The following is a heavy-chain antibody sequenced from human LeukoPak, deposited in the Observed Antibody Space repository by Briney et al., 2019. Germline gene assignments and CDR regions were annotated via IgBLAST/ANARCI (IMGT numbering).Heavy chain of an antibody. D-gene: IGHD6-6*01. CDR3: ATEYSSSPGAFDI. CDR2: IYYSGST. J-gene: IGHJ3*02. CDR1: GGSISSGGYY. V-gene: IGHV4-31*03. Sequence: PSQTLSLTCTVSGGSISSGGYYWRWIRQHPGKGVEWIVYIYYSGSTYYNPSLKSRVTISVDTSKNQFSLKLSSVTAADTAVYYCATEYSSSPGAFDIWGQGTMVTVSS.